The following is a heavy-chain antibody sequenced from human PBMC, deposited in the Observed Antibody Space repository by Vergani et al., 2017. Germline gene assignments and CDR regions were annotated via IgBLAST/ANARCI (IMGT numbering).Heavy chain of an antibody. CDR1: GFTFSSYS. CDR2: ISSSSTTI. J-gene: IGHJ4*02. V-gene: IGHV3-48*01. CDR3: AKGLGITLTAVWGGLDS. D-gene: IGHD3-16*01. Sequence: QLVESGGGLVQPGGSLRLSCAASGFTFSSYSMSWVRQAPGKGLEWVSFISSSSTTISYADSVKGRFTISRDNSKNTLFLEMNSLRTEDTATYFCAKGLGITLTAVWGGLDSWGPGTVVLVSS.